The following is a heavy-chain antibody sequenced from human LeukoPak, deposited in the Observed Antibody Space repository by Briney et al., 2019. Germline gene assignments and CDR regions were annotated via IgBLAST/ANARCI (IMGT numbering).Heavy chain of an antibody. D-gene: IGHD5-24*01. CDR3: ARKMAL. CDR2: IGSRGDTI. V-gene: IGHV3-48*02. J-gene: IGHJ4*02. Sequence: QPGGSLRLSCAASGFSFSTYAMNWVRQAPGKGLEWIAYIGSRGDTIYYADSVKGRFTISRDNAKNSPFLQMNSLREEDTAVYFCARKMALWGQGTLVTVSS. CDR1: GFSFSTYA.